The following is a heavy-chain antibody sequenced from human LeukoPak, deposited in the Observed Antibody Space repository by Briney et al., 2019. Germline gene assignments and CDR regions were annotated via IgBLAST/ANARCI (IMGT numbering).Heavy chain of an antibody. CDR1: GFTFSSYA. V-gene: IGHV3-23*01. CDR3: AKDLYPTVEYNWFDP. D-gene: IGHD4-23*01. J-gene: IGHJ5*02. CDR2: ISGSGGST. Sequence: GGSLRLSCAASGFTFSSYAMSWVRQAPGKGLEWVSAISGSGGSTYYADSVKGRFTISRDNSKNTLYLQMNSLRAEDTAVYYCAKDLYPTVEYNWFDPWGQGTLVTVSS.